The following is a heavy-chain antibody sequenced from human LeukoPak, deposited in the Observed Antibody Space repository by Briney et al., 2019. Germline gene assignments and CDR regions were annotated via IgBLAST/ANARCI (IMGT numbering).Heavy chain of an antibody. Sequence: QSGGSLRLSCTASGFSFTNYNMNWVRQAPGKGLEWISYISSSSSVKQYADYVKGRFTVSRDNAKNSLYLQINSLRAEDMAIYYCARDHVDGGGGSSRRGDYWGQGTLVTVSS. CDR3: ARDHVDGGGGSSRRGDY. D-gene: IGHD2-21*01. J-gene: IGHJ4*02. CDR1: GFSFTNYN. V-gene: IGHV3-48*01. CDR2: ISSSSSVK.